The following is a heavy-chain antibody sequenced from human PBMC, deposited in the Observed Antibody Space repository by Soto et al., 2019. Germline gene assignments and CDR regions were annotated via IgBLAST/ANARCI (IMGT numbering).Heavy chain of an antibody. D-gene: IGHD4-4*01. V-gene: IGHV3-21*01. CDR1: GFTFSSYI. Sequence: PGGSLRLSCAASGFTFSSYIMNWVRQAPGKGLEWVSSISSSSSYIYSADSVKGRFTISRDNAKNSLYLQMNSLRAEDTAVYYCAREDYSNFDYWGKGTLVTVYS. CDR3: AREDYSNFDY. J-gene: IGHJ4*02. CDR2: ISSSSSYI.